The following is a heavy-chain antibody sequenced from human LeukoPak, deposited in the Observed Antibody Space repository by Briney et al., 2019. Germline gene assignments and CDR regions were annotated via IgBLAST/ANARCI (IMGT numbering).Heavy chain of an antibody. CDR2: IYYSGST. J-gene: IGHJ4*02. CDR3: ARAGYSYGYYVDY. D-gene: IGHD5-18*01. V-gene: IGHV4-59*11. Sequence: SETLSLTCTVSGASISSHYWSWIRQPPGKGLEWIGYIYYSGSTSYNPSLKSRVTISVDTSKNQFSLKLTSVTAADTAVYCCARAGYSYGYYVDYWGQGTLVTVSS. CDR1: GASISSHY.